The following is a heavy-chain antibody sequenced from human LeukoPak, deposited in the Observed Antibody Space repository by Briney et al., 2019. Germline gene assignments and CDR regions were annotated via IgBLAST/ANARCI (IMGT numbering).Heavy chain of an antibody. D-gene: IGHD3-22*01. CDR1: GGTFSSYA. V-gene: IGHV1-69*05. J-gene: IGHJ4*02. CDR3: ARGSYYYDSSGYYYFDY. CDR2: IIPIFGTA. Sequence: SVKVSCKASGGTFSSYAISWVRQAPGQGLEWMGGIIPIFGTANYAQKFQGRVTITTDESTSTAYMELSSLRSEDTAVYYCARGSYYYDSSGYYYFDYWGQGTLVTVSS.